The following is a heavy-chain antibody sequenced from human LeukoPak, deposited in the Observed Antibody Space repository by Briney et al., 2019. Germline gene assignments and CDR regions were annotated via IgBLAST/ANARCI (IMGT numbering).Heavy chain of an antibody. D-gene: IGHD2-2*01. V-gene: IGHV4-34*01. Sequence: SSETLSLTCAVYGGSFSGYYWSWIRQPPGKGLEWIGEINHSGNTNYNPSLKSRVTISVDTSKNQFSLTLSSVTAADTAVYYCARGLPDQLLSPDYYYYGMDVWGQGTTVTVSS. CDR2: INHSGNT. CDR1: GGSFSGYY. J-gene: IGHJ6*02. CDR3: ARGLPDQLLSPDYYYYGMDV.